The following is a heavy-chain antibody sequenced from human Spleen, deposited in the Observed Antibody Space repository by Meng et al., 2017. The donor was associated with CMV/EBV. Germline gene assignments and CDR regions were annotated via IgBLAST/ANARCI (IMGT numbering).Heavy chain of an antibody. Sequence: SETLSLTCTVSGGSISSSSYYWGWIRQPPGKGLEWIGSIYYSGSTNYNPSLKSRVTISVDTSKNQFSLKLSSVTAADTAVYYCAGDYGGNSGLWGQGTLVTVSS. D-gene: IGHD4-23*01. V-gene: IGHV4-39*07. CDR3: AGDYGGNSGL. J-gene: IGHJ4*02. CDR2: IYYSGST. CDR1: GGSISSSSYY.